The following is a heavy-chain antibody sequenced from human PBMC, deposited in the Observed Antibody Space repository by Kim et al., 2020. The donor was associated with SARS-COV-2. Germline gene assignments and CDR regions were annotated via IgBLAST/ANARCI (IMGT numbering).Heavy chain of an antibody. CDR1: GYSFTRYN. Sequence: ASVKVSCKASGYSFTRYNMQWVRQAPGQGLEWMGLIHTGNDDTKYSREVQGRDTISIDTSAGIGYLELTSLTSEDTAVYYCVRDGMTWGNLDNWGQGTLVTVSS. D-gene: IGHD7-27*01. J-gene: IGHJ4*02. V-gene: IGHV1-3*04. CDR2: IHTGNDDT. CDR3: VRDGMTWGNLDN.